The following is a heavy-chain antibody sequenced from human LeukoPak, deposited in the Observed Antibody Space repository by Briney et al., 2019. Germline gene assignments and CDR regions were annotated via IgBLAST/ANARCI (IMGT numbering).Heavy chain of an antibody. Sequence: PSETLSLTCTVSGGSISSYYWSWIRQPPGQGREWIGYIYYSGSTNYNPSLKSRVTISVDTSKNQFSLKLSSVTAADTAVYYCARYGSGSYSFGMDVWGQGTTVTVSS. J-gene: IGHJ6*02. D-gene: IGHD3-10*01. V-gene: IGHV4-59*08. CDR3: ARYGSGSYSFGMDV. CDR1: GGSISSYY. CDR2: IYYSGST.